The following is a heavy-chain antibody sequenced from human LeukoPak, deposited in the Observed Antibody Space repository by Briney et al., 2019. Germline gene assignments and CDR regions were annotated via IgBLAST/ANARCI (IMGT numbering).Heavy chain of an antibody. V-gene: IGHV3-53*01. Sequence: GGSLRLSCAASGFTVSSNYMSWVRQAPGKGLEWVSVIYSGGSTYYADSVKGRFTISRDNSKHTLYLQMNSLRAEDTAVYYCAGGSLYDSSGYSGMDVWGQGTTVTVSS. CDR1: GFTVSSNY. CDR2: IYSGGST. J-gene: IGHJ6*02. CDR3: AGGSLYDSSGYSGMDV. D-gene: IGHD3-22*01.